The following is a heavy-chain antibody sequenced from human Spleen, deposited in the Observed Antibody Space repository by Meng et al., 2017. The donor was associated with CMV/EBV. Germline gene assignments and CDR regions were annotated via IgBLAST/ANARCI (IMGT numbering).Heavy chain of an antibody. D-gene: IGHD2-15*01. J-gene: IGHJ6*02. Sequence: FSRYDMHWVRQATGKGLEWVSAIGTAGDTYYPGSVKGRFTISRENAKNSLYLQMNSLRAGDTAVYYCARAYCSGGSCYDYYYYGMDVWGQGTTVTVSS. CDR2: IGTAGDT. CDR1: FSRYD. CDR3: ARAYCSGGSCYDYYYYGMDV. V-gene: IGHV3-13*01.